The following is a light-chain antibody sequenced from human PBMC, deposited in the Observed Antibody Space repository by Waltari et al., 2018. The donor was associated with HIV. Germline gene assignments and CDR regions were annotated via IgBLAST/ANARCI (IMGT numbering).Light chain of an antibody. CDR2: HAS. Sequence: DIQMTQSTSTLSASVGDRVTITCRASQSISSWLAWYQQKPGKAPNLLIYHASILESGVPSRFSGSGSGTEFTLTISSLQPDDFATYYCQHYNSHPITSGGGTKVEIK. J-gene: IGKJ4*01. CDR3: QHYNSHPIT. V-gene: IGKV1-5*03. CDR1: QSISSW.